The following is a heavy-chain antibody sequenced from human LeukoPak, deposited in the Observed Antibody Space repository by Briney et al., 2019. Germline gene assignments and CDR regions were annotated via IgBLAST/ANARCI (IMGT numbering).Heavy chain of an antibody. V-gene: IGHV4-31*03. CDR1: GGSISSGGYY. CDR2: IYYSGST. J-gene: IGHJ4*02. CDR3: ASTGAHRGSGRTTFDY. Sequence: PSETLSLTCTVSGGSISSGGYYWSWIRQHPGKGPEWIGYIYYSGSTYYNPSLKSRVTISVDTSKNQFSLKLSSVTAADTAVYYCASTGAHRGSGRTTFDYWGQGTLVTVSS. D-gene: IGHD3-10*01.